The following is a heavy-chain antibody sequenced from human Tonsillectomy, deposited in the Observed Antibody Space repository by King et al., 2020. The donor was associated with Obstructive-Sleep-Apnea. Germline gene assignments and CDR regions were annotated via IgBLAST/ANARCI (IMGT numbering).Heavy chain of an antibody. Sequence: QLQESGPGLVKPSQTLSLTCTVSGGSISSGDYYWSWIRQPPWKGLGWIGYIYFSGSTYYNPYLKSRVTISVDTSKNQFSLKLSSVTAADTAVYYLARDRVTTGARIDYWGQGTLVTVSS. CDR3: ARDRVTTGARIDY. D-gene: IGHD4-17*01. CDR2: IYFSGST. CDR1: GGSISSGDYY. V-gene: IGHV4-30-4*01. J-gene: IGHJ4*02.